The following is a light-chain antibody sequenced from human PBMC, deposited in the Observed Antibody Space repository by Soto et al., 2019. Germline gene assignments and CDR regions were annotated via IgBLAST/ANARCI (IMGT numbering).Light chain of an antibody. CDR2: AAS. CDR3: QQANSFPLS. CDR1: QDIRTR. Sequence: DIQVTQSPSSVSASVGDSVTITCRASQDIRTRLAWYQQKPGNAPKVLIYAASTLQAGVPLRFSGSGYGTDFTLTISGLQPEDFATYYCQQANSFPLSFGQGTRLEIK. V-gene: IGKV1-12*01. J-gene: IGKJ5*01.